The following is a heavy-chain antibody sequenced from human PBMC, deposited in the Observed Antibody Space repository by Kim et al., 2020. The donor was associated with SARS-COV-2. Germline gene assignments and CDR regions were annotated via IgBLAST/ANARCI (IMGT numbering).Heavy chain of an antibody. J-gene: IGHJ5*02. CDR2: TWHDGRND. V-gene: IGHV3-33*08. D-gene: IGHD2-15*01. CDR3: ARDTGYCDGSSWGQAPLSNWFDP. CDR1: GFRFSNYG. Sequence: GGSLRLSCAASGFRFSNYGMHWVRQAPGKGLEWVAATWHDGRNDYYTDSVKGRFTISRDDSKNTLYLQMNSLRAEDTAVYYCARDTGYCDGSSWGQAPLSNWFDPWGQGNLVTVSS.